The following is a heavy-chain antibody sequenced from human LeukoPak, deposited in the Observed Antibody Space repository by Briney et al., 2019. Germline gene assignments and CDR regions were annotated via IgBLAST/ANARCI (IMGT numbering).Heavy chain of an antibody. D-gene: IGHD5-18*01. Sequence: ASVKVSCKAFGYTFTSNYMHWVRQAPGQGPEWMGVISPSGGSTTYAQKFQGRVTLTRDMSTSTDYLELSSLRSEDTAVYYCTRDVDTAMGGEYFDYWGQGTLVTVSS. CDR1: GYTFTSNY. J-gene: IGHJ4*02. CDR3: TRDVDTAMGGEYFDY. V-gene: IGHV1-46*01. CDR2: ISPSGGST.